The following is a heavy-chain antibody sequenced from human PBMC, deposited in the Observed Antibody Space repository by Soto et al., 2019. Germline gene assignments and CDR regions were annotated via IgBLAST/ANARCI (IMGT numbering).Heavy chain of an antibody. CDR2: ISYDGSNK. CDR1: GFTFSSYA. V-gene: IGHV3-30-3*01. Sequence: GGSLRLSCAASGFTFSSYAMHWVRQAPGKGLEWVAVISYDGSNKYYADSVKGRFTISRDNSKNTLYLQMNSLRAEETAVYYCARDRGSGSYYTTYYYGMDVWGQGTTVTVSS. D-gene: IGHD3-10*01. CDR3: ARDRGSGSYYTTYYYGMDV. J-gene: IGHJ6*02.